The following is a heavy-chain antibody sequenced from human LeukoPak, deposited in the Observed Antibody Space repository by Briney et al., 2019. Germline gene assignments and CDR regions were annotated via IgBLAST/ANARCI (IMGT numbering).Heavy chain of an antibody. Sequence: GGSLRLSCAASGFTFSTYAMSWVRQAPGKGLEWVSAISGSGGNTYYADSVEGQFTISRDNSKNTLYLQMNSLRAEDTAVYYCAKDYIVAAPAGFDYWGQGTLVTVSS. D-gene: IGHD6-13*01. CDR3: AKDYIVAAPAGFDY. CDR1: GFTFSTYA. J-gene: IGHJ4*02. CDR2: ISGSGGNT. V-gene: IGHV3-23*01.